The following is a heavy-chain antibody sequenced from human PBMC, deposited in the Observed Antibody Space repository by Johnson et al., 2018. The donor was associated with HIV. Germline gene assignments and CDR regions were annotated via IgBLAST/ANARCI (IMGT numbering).Heavy chain of an antibody. Sequence: VLLVESGGGLVQPGRSLRLSCAASGFTFDDYAMHWVRQAPGKGLEWVSGISWNSGSIGYADSVKGRFTISRDNAKNSLYLQMNSLRAEDTALYYCAKFRLAAAGVRDAFDIWGKGTMVTVSS. CDR2: ISWNSGSI. J-gene: IGHJ3*02. CDR3: AKFRLAAAGVRDAFDI. D-gene: IGHD6-13*01. V-gene: IGHV3-9*01. CDR1: GFTFDDYA.